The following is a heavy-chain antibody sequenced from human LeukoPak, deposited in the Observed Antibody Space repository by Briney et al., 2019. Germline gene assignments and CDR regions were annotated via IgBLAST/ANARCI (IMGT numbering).Heavy chain of an antibody. Sequence: GGSLRLSCVASGFSFNNYRMTWVRQAPGKGLEWVAVISYDGSNKYYADSVKGRFTISRDNAKNSLYLQMNSLRAEDTAVYYCAKDPGATTHPFADYWGQGTLVTVSS. CDR3: AKDPGATTHPFADY. J-gene: IGHJ4*02. CDR2: ISYDGSNK. CDR1: GFSFNNYR. D-gene: IGHD1-26*01. V-gene: IGHV3-30*18.